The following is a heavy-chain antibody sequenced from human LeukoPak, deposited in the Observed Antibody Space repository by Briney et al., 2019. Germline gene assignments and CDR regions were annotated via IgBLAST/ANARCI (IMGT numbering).Heavy chain of an antibody. CDR3: ARDCTSSSRTQYYYYGMDV. Sequence: GRSLRLSCAASGFTFSSYGMHWVRQAPGKGLEWVAVTSYDGSNKYYADSVKGRFTISRDNSKNTLYLQMNSLRAEDTAVYYCARDCTSSSRTQYYYYGMDVWGQGTTVTVSS. D-gene: IGHD6-13*01. V-gene: IGHV3-30*03. J-gene: IGHJ6*02. CDR1: GFTFSSYG. CDR2: TSYDGSNK.